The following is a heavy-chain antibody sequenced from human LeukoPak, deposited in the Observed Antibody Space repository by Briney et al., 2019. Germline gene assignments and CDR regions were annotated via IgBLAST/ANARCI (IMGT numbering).Heavy chain of an antibody. CDR1: GFTFSSYI. CDR2: ISSSSSYI. CDR3: ARGGYSYGFGFDY. J-gene: IGHJ4*02. D-gene: IGHD5-18*01. V-gene: IGHV3-21*01. Sequence: GGSLRLSCAASGFTFSSYIMNWVRQAPGKGLEWVSSISSSSSYIYHADSMKGRFTISRDNAKNSLYLQMSSLRGEDTAVYYCARGGYSYGFGFDYWGQGTLVTVSS.